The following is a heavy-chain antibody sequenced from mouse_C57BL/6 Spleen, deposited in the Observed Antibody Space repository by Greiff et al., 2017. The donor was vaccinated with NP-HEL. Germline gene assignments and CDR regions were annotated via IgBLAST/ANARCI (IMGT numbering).Heavy chain of an antibody. J-gene: IGHJ3*01. CDR2: IYPGDGDT. CDR1: GYAFSSYW. CDR3: ARSGDYGSSSWFAY. Sequence: VQLQQSGAELVKPGASVKISCKASGYAFSSYWMNWVKQRPGKGLEWIGQIYPGDGDTNYNGKFKGKATLTADKSSSTAYMQLSSLTSEDSAVYFCARSGDYGSSSWFAYWGQGTLVTVSA. V-gene: IGHV1-80*01. D-gene: IGHD1-1*01.